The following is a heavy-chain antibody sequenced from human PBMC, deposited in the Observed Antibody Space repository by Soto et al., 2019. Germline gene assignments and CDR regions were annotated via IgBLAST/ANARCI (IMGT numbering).Heavy chain of an antibody. V-gene: IGHV3-21*01. Sequence: GGSLRLSCAASGFTFSSYSMNWVRQAPGKGLEWVSSISSSSSYIYYADSVKGRFTMSRDNAKNSLYLQMNSLRAEDTAVYYCARDPSIAVAGTGAFDTWGQEKMVTVSS. CDR3: ARDPSIAVAGTGAFDT. CDR1: GFTFSSYS. D-gene: IGHD6-19*01. J-gene: IGHJ3*02. CDR2: ISSSSSYI.